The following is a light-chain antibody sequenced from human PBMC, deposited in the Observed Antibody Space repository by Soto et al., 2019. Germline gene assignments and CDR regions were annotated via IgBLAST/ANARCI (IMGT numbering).Light chain of an antibody. V-gene: IGKV3-15*01. Sequence: EIVMTQSPATLSVSPGERATLSSRASQSVSSNLAWYQQNPGQAPRLLIYGASPRATGIPARFSGSGSGTEFTLTISSLQSEDFAVYYCQQYNNWPQTFGGGTKVEIK. J-gene: IGKJ4*01. CDR3: QQYNNWPQT. CDR2: GAS. CDR1: QSVSSN.